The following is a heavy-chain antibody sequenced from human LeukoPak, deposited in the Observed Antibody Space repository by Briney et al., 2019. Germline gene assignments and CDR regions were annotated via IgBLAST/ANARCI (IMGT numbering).Heavy chain of an antibody. Sequence: SETLSLTCTVSGASIRSYYWSWIRQPPGKGLEWIGCIYYSGSTNYNPSLKRRVTISVDTSKNQFSLKLSSVTAADTAVYYCARGKNYYGSGSYYNAKPRPLNWFDPWGQGTLVTVSS. CDR2: IYYSGST. V-gene: IGHV4-59*12. CDR3: ARGKNYYGSGSYYNAKPRPLNWFDP. D-gene: IGHD3-10*01. J-gene: IGHJ5*02. CDR1: GASIRSYY.